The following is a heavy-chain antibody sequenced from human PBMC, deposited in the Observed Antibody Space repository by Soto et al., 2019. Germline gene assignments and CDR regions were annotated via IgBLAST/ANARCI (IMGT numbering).Heavy chain of an antibody. CDR3: AKRVSGTTSHGGFDM. Sequence: EVQLLESGGGLVQPGGSLRLSCTASGFTFSNYAMSWVRQAPGKGLAWVSGIDYSGGDAYYADSVQGRFTISRDNSKNTLYLQMISLRAEDTAVYYCAKRVSGTTSHGGFDMWGQGTMVTVSS. D-gene: IGHD2-2*01. J-gene: IGHJ3*02. CDR2: IDYSGGDA. CDR1: GFTFSNYA. V-gene: IGHV3-23*01.